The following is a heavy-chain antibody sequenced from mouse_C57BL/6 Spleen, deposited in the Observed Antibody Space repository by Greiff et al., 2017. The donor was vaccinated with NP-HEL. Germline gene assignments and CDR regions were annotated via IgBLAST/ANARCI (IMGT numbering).Heavy chain of an antibody. J-gene: IGHJ2*01. V-gene: IGHV1-81*01. CDR2: IYPRSGNT. D-gene: IGHD1-1*01. Sequence: VQLQQSGAELARPGASVKLSCTASGYTFTSSGISWVTQRTGQGLEWIGEIYPRSGNTYYNEKFKGKATLTADKSSSTAYMELLSLTSEDSAVYFCARRGITTVVAPPGTLDYWGQGTTLTVSS. CDR1: GYTFTSSG. CDR3: ARRGITTVVAPPGTLDY.